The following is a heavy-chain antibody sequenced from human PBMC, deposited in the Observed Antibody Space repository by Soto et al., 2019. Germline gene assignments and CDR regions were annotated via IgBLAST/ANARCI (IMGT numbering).Heavy chain of an antibody. CDR2: IYPGDSDT. CDR3: ARLGIAVAATSGGVDV. J-gene: IGHJ6*02. V-gene: IGHV5-51*01. D-gene: IGHD6-19*01. CDR1: GYSFTSYW. Sequence: PGESLKISCKGSGYSFTSYWIGWVRQMPGKGLEWMGIIYPGDSDTRYSPSFQGQVTISADRSISTAYLQWSSLKASDTAMYYCARLGIAVAATSGGVDVWGQGTTVTVSS.